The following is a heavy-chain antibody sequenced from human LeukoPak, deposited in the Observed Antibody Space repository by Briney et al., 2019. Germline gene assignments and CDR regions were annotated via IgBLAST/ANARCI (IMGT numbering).Heavy chain of an antibody. Sequence: SETLSLTCTVSGGSISSYYWSWIRQPPGKGLGWIGYIYYSGSTNYNPSLKSRVTISVDTSKNQFSLRLSSVTAADTAVYYCTREFDYWGQGTLVTVSS. J-gene: IGHJ4*02. CDR3: TREFDY. CDR2: IYYSGST. CDR1: GGSISSYY. V-gene: IGHV4-59*12.